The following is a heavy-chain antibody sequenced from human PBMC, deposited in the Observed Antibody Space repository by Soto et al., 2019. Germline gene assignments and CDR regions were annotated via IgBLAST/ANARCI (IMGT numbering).Heavy chain of an antibody. Sequence: GGSLRLSCAASGFTFSSYDMHWVRQATGKGLEWVSAIGTAGDTYYPGSAKGRFTISRENAKNSLYLQMNSLRAEDTAVYYCARLSSGHYYYGMDVWGQGTTVTVSS. D-gene: IGHD6-6*01. CDR3: ARLSSGHYYYGMDV. V-gene: IGHV3-13*01. CDR1: GFTFSSYD. CDR2: IGTAGDT. J-gene: IGHJ6*02.